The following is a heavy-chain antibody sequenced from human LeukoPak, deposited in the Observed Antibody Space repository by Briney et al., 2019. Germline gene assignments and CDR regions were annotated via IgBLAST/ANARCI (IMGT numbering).Heavy chain of an antibody. D-gene: IGHD3-22*01. Sequence: GGSLGLSCAASGFTFSSYAMSWVRQAPGKGLEWVSAISGSGGSTYYADSVKGRLTISRDNSKNTLYLQMNSLRAEDTAVYYCAKVHYDSSGYYDYFDYWGQGTLVTVSS. CDR2: ISGSGGST. CDR1: GFTFSSYA. V-gene: IGHV3-23*01. J-gene: IGHJ4*02. CDR3: AKVHYDSSGYYDYFDY.